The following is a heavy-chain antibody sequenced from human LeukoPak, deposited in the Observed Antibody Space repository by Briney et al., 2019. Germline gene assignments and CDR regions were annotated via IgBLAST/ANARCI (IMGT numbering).Heavy chain of an antibody. Sequence: GGSLRLSCAASGFTFDDYTMHWVRQAPGKGLGWVSLISWDGGSTYYADSVKGRFIISRDNSKNSLYLQMNSLRTEDTALYYCAKDLRGHNRMGYCMDVWGKGTTVTVSS. D-gene: IGHD1-14*01. CDR1: GFTFDDYT. CDR3: AKDLRGHNRMGYCMDV. J-gene: IGHJ6*03. V-gene: IGHV3-43*01. CDR2: ISWDGGST.